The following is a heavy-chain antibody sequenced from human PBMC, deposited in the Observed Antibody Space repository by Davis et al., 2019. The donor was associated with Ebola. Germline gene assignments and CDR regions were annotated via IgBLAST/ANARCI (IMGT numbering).Heavy chain of an antibody. CDR2: TYYKSKWYY. V-gene: IGHV6-1*01. J-gene: IGHJ3*02. Sequence: PSETLSLTCAISGDSVSGNSGAWNWIRQSPSRGLEWLGRTYYKSKWYYDYAVSVEGRITINPDTSKNQFSLQLNSVTPEDTAVYYCARGWLRTGLDIWGQGTMVIVSS. CDR3: ARGWLRTGLDI. CDR1: GDSVSGNSGA. D-gene: IGHD5-24*01.